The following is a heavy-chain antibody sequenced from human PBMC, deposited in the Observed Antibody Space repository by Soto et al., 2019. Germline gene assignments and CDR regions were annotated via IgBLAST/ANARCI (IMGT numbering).Heavy chain of an antibody. CDR2: IYPGDSDT. CDR1: GYYFPSYY. V-gene: IGHV5-51*01. J-gene: IGHJ5*01. CDR3: ARHVGDATGSYSNWFDS. Sequence: PGESLKISCKASGYYFPSYYRAWVRQVPGKGLEWMAIIYPGDSDTRYSPSFQGQVRISVDNSITTTYLRWSSLEASDTATYYCARHVGDATGSYSNWFDSWGQGTLVTVSS. D-gene: IGHD3-9*01.